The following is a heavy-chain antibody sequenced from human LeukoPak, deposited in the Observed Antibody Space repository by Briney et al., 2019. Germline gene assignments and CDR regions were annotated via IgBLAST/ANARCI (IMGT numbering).Heavy chain of an antibody. Sequence: PGGSLRLSCAAPGFTFSTYDMHWVRQAPGKGLEWVSGIGTAYDTHYPDSVKGRFTISRENAKNSFYLQMNSLTVGDTAVYYCARAGQWFSDAFDIWGQGTMVTVSS. V-gene: IGHV3-13*01. J-gene: IGHJ3*02. CDR2: IGTAYDT. D-gene: IGHD3-22*01. CDR1: GFTFSTYD. CDR3: ARAGQWFSDAFDI.